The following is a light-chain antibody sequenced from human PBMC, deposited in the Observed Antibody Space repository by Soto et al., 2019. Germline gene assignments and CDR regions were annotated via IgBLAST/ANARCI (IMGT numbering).Light chain of an antibody. CDR3: QQYITSPWT. CDR2: GAS. J-gene: IGKJ1*01. Sequence: EIVLTQSPGPLSLSPGERATLSCRASQSVSSNSLAWYQQKPGQAPRLVMYGASSRATGIPDRFSGSGSGSGTDFTLTISRLEPEDFAVYYCQQYITSPWTFGQGTQVEIK. V-gene: IGKV3-20*01. CDR1: QSVSSNS.